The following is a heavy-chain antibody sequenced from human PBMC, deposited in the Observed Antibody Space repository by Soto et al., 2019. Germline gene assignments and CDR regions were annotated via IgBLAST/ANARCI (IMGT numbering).Heavy chain of an antibody. CDR1: GSTLSTHS. V-gene: IGHV3-48*01. D-gene: IGHD4-17*01. CDR3: VARGDYAAFDI. Sequence: EVLLVESGGGLVQPGGSLRLSCAASGSTLSTHSMNWVRQAPGKGLEWVSYISSSSHTIFYADSVKGRFIISRDNARNSLFLQMNSLRAEDSAVYYCVARGDYAAFDIWGQGTMVTVSS. CDR2: ISSSSHTI. J-gene: IGHJ3*02.